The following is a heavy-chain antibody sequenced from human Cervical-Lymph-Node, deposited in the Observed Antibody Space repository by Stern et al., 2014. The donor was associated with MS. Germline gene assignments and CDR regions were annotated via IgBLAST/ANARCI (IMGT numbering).Heavy chain of an antibody. J-gene: IGHJ6*02. D-gene: IGHD6-6*01. CDR3: ARHGDGSSSGLSGGYYYGMDV. V-gene: IGHV5-51*01. Sequence: EVQLVESGAEVKKPGESLKISCKGSGYTFTNYWIAWVRQMPGKGLEWMGIIYPGDSEIRSSPAFQGPVSVSAGKSISTAYLQWSRLKASDTAMCYCARHGDGSSSGLSGGYYYGMDVWGQGTTVTVSS. CDR2: IYPGDSEI. CDR1: GYTFTNYW.